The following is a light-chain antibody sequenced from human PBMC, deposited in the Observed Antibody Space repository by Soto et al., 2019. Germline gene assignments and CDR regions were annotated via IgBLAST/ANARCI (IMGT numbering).Light chain of an antibody. J-gene: IGLJ3*02. Sequence: QSALTQPRSVSGSPGQSVTVSCTGTSSDVGTYNFVSWYQQHPGKAPKLMIYDVSKRPSGVPDRFSGSKSGNTASLTISGLQAEDEADYHCCSYAGSYTRWVFGGGTKLTVL. CDR3: CSYAGSYTRWV. CDR1: SSDVGTYNF. V-gene: IGLV2-11*01. CDR2: DVS.